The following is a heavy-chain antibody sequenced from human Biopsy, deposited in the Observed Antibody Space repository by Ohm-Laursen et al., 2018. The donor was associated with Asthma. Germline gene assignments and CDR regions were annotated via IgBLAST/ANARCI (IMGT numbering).Heavy chain of an antibody. CDR1: GGTFSSYA. CDR3: ARAGALIVGATMGY. J-gene: IGHJ4*02. Sequence: VKISCNASGGTFSSYAISWVRQAPGQGLEWMGGIIPIFGTANYAQKFQGRVTITADESTSTAYMELSSLRSEDTAVYYCARAGALIVGATMGYWGQGTLVTVSS. V-gene: IGHV1-69*13. D-gene: IGHD1-26*01. CDR2: IIPIFGTA.